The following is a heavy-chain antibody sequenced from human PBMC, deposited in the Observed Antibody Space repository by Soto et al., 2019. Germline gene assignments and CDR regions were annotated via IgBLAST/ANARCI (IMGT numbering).Heavy chain of an antibody. V-gene: IGHV1-2*02. CDR3: ARGRYCSSTSCLKYYYYGMDV. Sequence: ASVKVSCKASGYTFTGYYMHWVRQAPGQGPEWMGWINPNSGGTNYAQKFQGRVTMTRDTSISTAYMELSRLRSDDTAVYYCARGRYCSSTSCLKYYYYGMDVWGQGTTVTVSS. D-gene: IGHD2-2*01. CDR2: INPNSGGT. CDR1: GYTFTGYY. J-gene: IGHJ6*02.